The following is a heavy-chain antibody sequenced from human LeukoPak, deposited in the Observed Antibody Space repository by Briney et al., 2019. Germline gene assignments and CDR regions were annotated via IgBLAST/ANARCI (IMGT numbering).Heavy chain of an antibody. J-gene: IGHJ4*02. CDR1: GFTFSGHW. V-gene: IGHV3-74*01. CDR2: ISPTGSTA. CDR3: ARGPNSNWSGLDF. Sequence: GSLRLSCAASGFTFSGHWMHWARQLPGKGLVWVSRISPTGSTASYADSVKGRFTVSRDNAKNTLYLQVNNLRAEDTAVYYCARGPNSNWSGLDFWGQGTLLTVSS. D-gene: IGHD6-6*01.